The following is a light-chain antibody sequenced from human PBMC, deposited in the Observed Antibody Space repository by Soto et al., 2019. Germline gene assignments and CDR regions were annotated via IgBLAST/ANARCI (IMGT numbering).Light chain of an antibody. CDR3: QQYGSSSWT. J-gene: IGKJ1*01. CDR2: GAS. V-gene: IGKV3-20*01. CDR1: QSFSSSY. Sequence: EIVLTQSPGTLSLSPGERATLSCRASQSFSSSYLAWYQQKPGQAPRLLIYGASSRATGIPDRFSGSGSGTDFTLTISRLEPDDFAVYYCQQYGSSSWTFGQGTKVDIK.